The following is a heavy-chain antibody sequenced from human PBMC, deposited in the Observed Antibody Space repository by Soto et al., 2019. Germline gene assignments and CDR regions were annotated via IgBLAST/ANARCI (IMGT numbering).Heavy chain of an antibody. Sequence: QVQLQESGPGLVKPSQTLSLTCTVSGGSISSGGYYWSWIRQHPGKGLEWIGYIYYSGSTYYNPSRKSRVTISVDTSKNQFSLKLSSVTAADTAVYYCARGEDIVATSHHLRGGMDVWGQGTTVTVSS. CDR1: GGSISSGGYY. J-gene: IGHJ6*02. V-gene: IGHV4-31*03. D-gene: IGHD5-12*01. CDR3: ARGEDIVATSHHLRGGMDV. CDR2: IYYSGST.